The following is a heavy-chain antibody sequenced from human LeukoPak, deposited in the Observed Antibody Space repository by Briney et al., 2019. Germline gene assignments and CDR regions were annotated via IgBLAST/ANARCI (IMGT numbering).Heavy chain of an antibody. CDR2: ISGSGGGT. CDR3: VKDLGRYRNNCFDY. D-gene: IGHD1-26*01. CDR1: GFTFSSYA. Sequence: GGSLRLSCAASGFTFSSYAMSWVRQAPEKGPEWVSTISGSGGGTYYADSVKGRFTISRDDSKNTLYLQMNSLRAEDTAVYYCVKDLGRYRNNCFDYWGQGTLVTVSS. V-gene: IGHV3-23*01. J-gene: IGHJ4*02.